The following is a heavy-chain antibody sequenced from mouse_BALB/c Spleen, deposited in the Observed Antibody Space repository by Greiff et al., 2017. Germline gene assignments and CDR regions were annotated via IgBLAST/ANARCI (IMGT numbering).Heavy chain of an antibody. V-gene: IGHV2-9*02. CDR3: ARERDYYGSSYSMDY. CDR1: GFSLTSYG. Sequence: VQLQQSGPGLVAPSQSLSITCTVSGFSLTSYGVHWVRQPPGKGLEWLGVIWAGGSTNYNSALMSRLSISKDNSKSQVFLKMNSLQTDDTAMYYCARERDYYGSSYSMDYWGQGTSVTVFS. CDR2: IWAGGST. J-gene: IGHJ4*01. D-gene: IGHD1-1*01.